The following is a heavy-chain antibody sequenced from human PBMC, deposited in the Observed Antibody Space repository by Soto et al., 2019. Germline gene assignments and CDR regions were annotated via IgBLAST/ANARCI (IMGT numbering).Heavy chain of an antibody. V-gene: IGHV3-49*03. CDR3: TRASFTPPIEYYFDY. D-gene: IGHD2-15*01. CDR1: GFTFGYYA. J-gene: IGHJ4*02. Sequence: GGSLRLSCTASGFTFGYYAMSWFRQSPGKGLEWVGFIRSKAYGGTTEYAASVKGRFTISRDDSKSIAYLQMNSLKTEDTAVYYCTRASFTPPIEYYFDYWGQGTLVTVSS. CDR2: IRSKAYGGTT.